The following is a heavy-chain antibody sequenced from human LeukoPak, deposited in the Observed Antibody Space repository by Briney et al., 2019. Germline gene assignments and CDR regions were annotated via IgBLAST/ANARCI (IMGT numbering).Heavy chain of an antibody. CDR3: ARGGGYDQKDRFDY. Sequence: SETLSLTCTVSGGSISSYYWSWIRQPPGKGLEWIGYIYYSGSTNYNPSLKSRVTISVDTSKNQFSLKLSSATAADTAVYYCARGGGYDQKDRFDYWGQGTLVTVSS. V-gene: IGHV4-59*01. CDR2: IYYSGST. CDR1: GGSISSYY. J-gene: IGHJ4*02. D-gene: IGHD5-12*01.